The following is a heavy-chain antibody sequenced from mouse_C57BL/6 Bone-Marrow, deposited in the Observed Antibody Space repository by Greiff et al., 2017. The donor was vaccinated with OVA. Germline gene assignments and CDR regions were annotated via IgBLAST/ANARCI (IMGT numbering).Heavy chain of an antibody. J-gene: IGHJ2*01. V-gene: IGHV1-9*01. Sequence: QVQLKQSGAELMKPGASVKLSCKATGYTFTGYWIEWVKQRPGHGLEWIGEILPGSGSTNYNENFKGKATFTADTSSNTAYMQLSSLTTEDSAIYYCARDPYYYGSSYKGYWGQGTTLTVSS. CDR1: GYTFTGYW. CDR3: ARDPYYYGSSYKGY. D-gene: IGHD1-1*01. CDR2: ILPGSGST.